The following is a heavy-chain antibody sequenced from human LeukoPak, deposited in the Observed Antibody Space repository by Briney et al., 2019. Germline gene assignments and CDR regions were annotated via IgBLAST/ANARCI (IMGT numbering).Heavy chain of an antibody. J-gene: IGHJ4*02. CDR1: GFTFTSYW. Sequence: PGGSLRLSCAASGFTFTSYWMHWVRQAPGKGLVWVSRINSDGTSTAYADSAKGRFTISRDNAKNMLYLQMNSLRVDDAAVYYCVRGAPFDYWGQGTLVAVSS. CDR2: INSDGTST. V-gene: IGHV3-74*01. CDR3: VRGAPFDY. D-gene: IGHD1-26*01.